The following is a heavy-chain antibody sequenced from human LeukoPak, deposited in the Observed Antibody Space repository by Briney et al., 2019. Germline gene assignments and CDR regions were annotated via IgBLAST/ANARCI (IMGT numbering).Heavy chain of an antibody. CDR3: AREAIGYYDSSANPFDY. D-gene: IGHD3-22*01. CDR1: GYTFTSYD. J-gene: IGHJ4*02. CDR2: MNPDSGNT. V-gene: IGHV1-8*02. Sequence: GASVKVSCKSSGYTFTSYDINWVRQATGQGLEWMGWMNPDSGNTGYAQKFQGRVTMTRDMSTSTVYMELSSLRSEDTAVYYCAREAIGYYDSSANPFDYWGQRTLVTVSS.